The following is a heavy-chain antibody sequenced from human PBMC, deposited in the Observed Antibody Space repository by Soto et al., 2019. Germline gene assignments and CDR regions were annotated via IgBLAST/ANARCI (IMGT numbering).Heavy chain of an antibody. CDR3: AKTPYCSGGSCYDP. J-gene: IGHJ5*02. V-gene: IGHV3-30*18. CDR2: ISYDGSNK. D-gene: IGHD2-15*01. Sequence: ESGGGVVQPGRSLRLSCAASGFTFSSYGMHWVRQAPGKGLEWVAVISYDGSNKYYADSVKGRFTISRDNSKNTLYLQMNSLRAEDTAVYYCAKTPYCSGGSCYDPWGQGTLVTVSS. CDR1: GFTFSSYG.